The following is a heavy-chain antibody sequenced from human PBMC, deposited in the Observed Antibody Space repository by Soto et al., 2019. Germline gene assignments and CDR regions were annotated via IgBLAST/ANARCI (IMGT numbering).Heavy chain of an antibody. J-gene: IGHJ4*02. CDR3: ARDLMRVGGSHNFDY. CDR2: IYYSGST. Sequence: QVQLQESGPGLVKPSQTLSLTCTVSGGSISSGGYYWSWIRQHPGKGLEGIGYIYYSGSTYYNPSLKSRVTISVDPSKNQFSLKLSSVTAADTAVYYCARDLMRVGGSHNFDYWGQGTLVTVSS. CDR1: GGSISSGGYY. V-gene: IGHV4-31*03. D-gene: IGHD1-26*01.